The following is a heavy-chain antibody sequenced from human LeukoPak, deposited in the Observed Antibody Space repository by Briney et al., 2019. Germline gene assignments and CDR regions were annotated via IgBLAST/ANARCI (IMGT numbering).Heavy chain of an antibody. J-gene: IGHJ4*02. V-gene: IGHV1-2*02. Sequence: ASVKVSCKASGYTFTGYYMHWVRQAPGQGLEWMGWINPNSGGTNYAQKFQGRVTMTRDTSISTAYMELSRLRSDDTAVYYCARDSGYSSGWETFDYWGQGTLVTVSS. CDR2: INPNSGGT. D-gene: IGHD6-19*01. CDR1: GYTFTGYY. CDR3: ARDSGYSSGWETFDY.